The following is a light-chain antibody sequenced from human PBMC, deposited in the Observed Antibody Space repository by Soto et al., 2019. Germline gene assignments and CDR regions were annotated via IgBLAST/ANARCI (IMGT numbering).Light chain of an antibody. J-gene: IGKJ5*01. CDR3: QQYGSS. Sequence: NAMTQSPATLSLSPGERATISCRASQSVSSSYLAWYQQKPGQAPRLLIYGASSRATGIPDRFSGSGSGTDFTLTISRLEPEDFAVYYCQQYGSSFGQGTRLEIK. CDR1: QSVSSSY. V-gene: IGKV3-20*01. CDR2: GAS.